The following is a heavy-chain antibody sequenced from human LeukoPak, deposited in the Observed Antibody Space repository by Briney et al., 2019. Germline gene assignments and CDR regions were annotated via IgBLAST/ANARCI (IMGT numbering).Heavy chain of an antibody. CDR2: IIPILGTA. J-gene: IGHJ4*02. V-gene: IGHV1-69*01. Sequence: SVKVSCKASGGTFSTFALSWVRQAPGQGLDWMGGIIPILGTANYAQKFQGRATITADESTSTAYMELSSLRSEDTAVYYCATSPMGDSPSYWGQGTLVTVSS. D-gene: IGHD2-21*02. CDR3: ATSPMGDSPSY. CDR1: GGTFSTFA.